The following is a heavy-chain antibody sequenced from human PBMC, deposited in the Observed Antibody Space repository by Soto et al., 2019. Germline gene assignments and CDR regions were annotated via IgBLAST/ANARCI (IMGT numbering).Heavy chain of an antibody. V-gene: IGHV1-69*13. Sequence: SVKVSCKASGGTFSSYAISWVRQAPGQGLEWMGGFIPIFGTANYAQKFQGRVTITADESTSTAYMELSSLRSEDTAVYYCARDPRAGYSSGWYGGNWFDPWGQGTLVTVSS. CDR1: GGTFSSYA. CDR2: FIPIFGTA. CDR3: ARDPRAGYSSGWYGGNWFDP. J-gene: IGHJ5*02. D-gene: IGHD6-19*01.